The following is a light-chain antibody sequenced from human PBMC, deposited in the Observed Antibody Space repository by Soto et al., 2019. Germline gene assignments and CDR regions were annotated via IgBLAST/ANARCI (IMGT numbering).Light chain of an antibody. V-gene: IGKV1-27*01. CDR1: QGISDY. CDR2: AAS. Sequence: DIQMTQSPSSLSASVGDGVTITCRASQGISDYLAWYQQRPGKVPKLLIYAASTLQSGVPSRFSGSGSGTDFTLTITSLQPEDVATYYCQKYNSAPMTFGQGTKVEIK. J-gene: IGKJ1*01. CDR3: QKYNSAPMT.